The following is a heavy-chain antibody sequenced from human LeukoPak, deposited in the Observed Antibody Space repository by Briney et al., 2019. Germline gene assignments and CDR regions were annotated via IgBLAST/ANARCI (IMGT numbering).Heavy chain of an antibody. V-gene: IGHV3-23*01. CDR3: AKDLQVSSAYHFDY. CDR2: IGGSNGIT. D-gene: IGHD6-19*01. Sequence: PGGSLRLSCAASRFTFNSYAMSWVRQAPGKGLEWVSVIGGSNGITFYVGSVKGRFTISRDNSKDTLYLQMNSLRAEDTAVYYCAKDLQVSSAYHFDYWGQGTLVSVSS. J-gene: IGHJ4*02. CDR1: RFTFNSYA.